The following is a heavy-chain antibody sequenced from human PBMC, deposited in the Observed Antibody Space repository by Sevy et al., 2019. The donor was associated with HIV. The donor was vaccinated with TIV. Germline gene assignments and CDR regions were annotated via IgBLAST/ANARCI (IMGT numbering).Heavy chain of an antibody. CDR3: ASGLAVSVDF. V-gene: IGHV1-69*13. D-gene: IGHD6-19*01. CDR2: IFPSFGTA. Sequence: ASVKVSCKASGGTFSSSAISWVRQAPGQGLEWMGEIFPSFGTAKYAQKFQGRVTISADESTSTADMELSSLRSEDTAVYFCASGLAVSVDFWGQGTLVTVSS. J-gene: IGHJ4*02. CDR1: GGTFSSSA.